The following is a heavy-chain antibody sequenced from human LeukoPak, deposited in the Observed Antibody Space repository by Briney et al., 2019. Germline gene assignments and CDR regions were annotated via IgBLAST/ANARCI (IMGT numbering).Heavy chain of an antibody. CDR1: GFTFSNYW. Sequence: GGSLRLSCAAFGFTFSNYWMNWVRQAPGKGLEWVAFIRYDGSNKYYADSVKGRFTISRDNSKNTLYLQMNSLRAEDTAVYYCAKDLWYGDYVGYFDYWGQGTLVTVSS. CDR2: IRYDGSNK. CDR3: AKDLWYGDYVGYFDY. D-gene: IGHD4-17*01. J-gene: IGHJ4*02. V-gene: IGHV3-30*02.